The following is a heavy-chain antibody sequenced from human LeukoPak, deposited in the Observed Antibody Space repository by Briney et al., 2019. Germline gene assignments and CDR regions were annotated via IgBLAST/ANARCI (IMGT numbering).Heavy chain of an antibody. J-gene: IGHJ4*02. CDR2: INPNSGGT. Sequence: ASVKVSCKASGYTFTGYYMHWVRQAPGQGLEWMGRINPNSGGTNYAQKFQGRVTMTRDTSISTAYMELSRLRSDDTAVYYCARLYDSSGYLSLDYWGQGTLVTVSS. CDR1: GYTFTGYY. V-gene: IGHV1-2*06. D-gene: IGHD3-22*01. CDR3: ARLYDSSGYLSLDY.